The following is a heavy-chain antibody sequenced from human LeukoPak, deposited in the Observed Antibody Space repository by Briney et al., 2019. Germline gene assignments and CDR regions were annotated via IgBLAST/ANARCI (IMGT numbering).Heavy chain of an antibody. Sequence: SSETLSLTCTVSGGSISSGDYYWSWIRQPPGKGLEWIGYIYYSGSTYYNPSLKSRVTISVDTSKNQFSLKLSSVTAEDTAVYYCARVGLDCSSTSCYLNWFDPWGQGTLVTVSS. D-gene: IGHD2-2*01. J-gene: IGHJ5*02. CDR3: ARVGLDCSSTSCYLNWFDP. CDR2: IYYSGST. CDR1: GGSISSGDYY. V-gene: IGHV4-30-4*08.